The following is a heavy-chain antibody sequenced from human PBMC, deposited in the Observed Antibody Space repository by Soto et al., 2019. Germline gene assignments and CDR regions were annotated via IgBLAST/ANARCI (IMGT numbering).Heavy chain of an antibody. CDR3: ARQYCSGGSCYTIAY. D-gene: IGHD2-15*01. V-gene: IGHV1-46*01. Sequence: VKVSCKASGCTFTSYFMHWVRQAPGQGLEWMGIINPSGGSTSYAQKFQGRVTMTRDTSTSTVYMELSSLRSEDTAVYYCARQYCSGGSCYTIAYWGQGTLVNV. J-gene: IGHJ4*02. CDR2: INPSGGST. CDR1: GCTFTSYF.